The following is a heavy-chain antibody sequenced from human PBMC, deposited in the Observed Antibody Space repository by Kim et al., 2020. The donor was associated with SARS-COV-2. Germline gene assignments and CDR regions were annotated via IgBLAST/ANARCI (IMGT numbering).Heavy chain of an antibody. Sequence: SETLSLTCAVYGATFGGHYWTWIRQPPGKGLEWIGEINHSGSSNYNPSLKSRVTTSVDMSKNQFSLRLTSVTAADTAMYYCARVRVSGSSSYYWALDFWGQGTLVTVSS. J-gene: IGHJ4*02. V-gene: IGHV4-34*01. CDR3: ARVRVSGSSSYYWALDF. CDR1: GATFGGHY. CDR2: INHSGSS. D-gene: IGHD6-13*01.